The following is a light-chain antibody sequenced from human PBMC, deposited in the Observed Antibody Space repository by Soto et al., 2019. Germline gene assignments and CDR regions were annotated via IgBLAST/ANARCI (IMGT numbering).Light chain of an antibody. J-gene: IGKJ1*01. V-gene: IGKV1-39*01. CDR2: AAS. Sequence: DIQMTQSPSSLSASVGDRVSITCRASQSISGYLNWYQKKSGQAPKLLMYAASTLQSGVPSRFSGSGSGTEFTLTIRSLQAEDPATYFFQRSDTMPWTFGQGTKVESK. CDR3: QRSDTMPWT. CDR1: QSISGY.